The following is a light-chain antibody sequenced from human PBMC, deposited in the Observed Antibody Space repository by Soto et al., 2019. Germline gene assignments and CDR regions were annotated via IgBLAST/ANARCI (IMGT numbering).Light chain of an antibody. CDR2: EVR. CDR3: SAYTARSTLV. Sequence: QSALTQPASVSGSAGQSITISCSGTMRDVGAYNLVSWYQQHPGTAPKLIIYEVRNRPSGISSRFSGSRSGNTASLTISGLQPEDEGYYYCSAYTARSTLVFGGGIKLTVL. V-gene: IGLV2-14*01. J-gene: IGLJ3*02. CDR1: MRDVGAYNL.